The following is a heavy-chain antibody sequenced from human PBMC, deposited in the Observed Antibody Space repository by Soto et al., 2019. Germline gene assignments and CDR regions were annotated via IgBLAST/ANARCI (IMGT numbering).Heavy chain of an antibody. CDR2: ISSSSSYI. J-gene: IGHJ4*02. CDR1: GFTFSSYS. V-gene: IGHV3-21*01. Sequence: GGSLRLSCAASGFTFSSYSMNWVRQAPGKGLEWVSSISSSSSYIYYADSVKGRFTISRDNAKNSLYLQMNSLRAEDTAVYYCAREGRYYDSSGYYNVSHNSLKRAELYYFDYWGQGTLVTVSS. CDR3: AREGRYYDSSGYYNVSHNSLKRAELYYFDY. D-gene: IGHD3-22*01.